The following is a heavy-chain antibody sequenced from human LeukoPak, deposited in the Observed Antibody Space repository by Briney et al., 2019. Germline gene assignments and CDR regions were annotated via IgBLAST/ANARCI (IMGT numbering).Heavy chain of an antibody. J-gene: IGHJ4*02. Sequence: PSETLSLTCTVSGGSISSYYWSWIRQPAGKGLEWIGRIYTSGSTNYNPSLKSRVTMSVDTSKNQFSLKLSSVTAADTAVYYCARDDYDSSGSFRPFDYWGQGTLVTVSS. CDR2: IYTSGST. CDR1: GGSISSYY. D-gene: IGHD3-22*01. CDR3: ARDDYDSSGSFRPFDY. V-gene: IGHV4-4*07.